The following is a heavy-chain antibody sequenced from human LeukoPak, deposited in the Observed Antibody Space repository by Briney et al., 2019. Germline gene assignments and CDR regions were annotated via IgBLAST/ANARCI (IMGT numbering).Heavy chain of an antibody. CDR2: ISGSGDRT. CDR3: AKYNYYGSGSYYNDFDY. D-gene: IGHD3-10*01. CDR1: GCTFSSYA. J-gene: IGHJ4*02. Sequence: PGGSLRLSCAASGCTFSSYAMSWVRQAPGKGLEWVSSISGSGDRTYYADSVKGRFTISRDNSKNTLYLQMNSLRAEDTAVYYCAKYNYYGSGSYYNDFDYWGQGTLVTVSS. V-gene: IGHV3-23*01.